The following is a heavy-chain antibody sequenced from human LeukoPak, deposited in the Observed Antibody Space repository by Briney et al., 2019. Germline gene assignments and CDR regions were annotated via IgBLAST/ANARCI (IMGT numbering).Heavy chain of an antibody. CDR1: GFTFSSYA. CDR3: AKGIAAATLGYFDY. CDR2: ISSSGGSK. V-gene: IGHV3-23*01. D-gene: IGHD6-13*01. J-gene: IGHJ4*02. Sequence: PGGSLRLSCAASGFTFSSYAMSWVRQAPGKGLEWVSAISSSGGSKYYADSVKGRFTISRDNSKNTLYLQMNSLRAEDTAVYYCAKGIAAATLGYFDYWGQGTLVTVSS.